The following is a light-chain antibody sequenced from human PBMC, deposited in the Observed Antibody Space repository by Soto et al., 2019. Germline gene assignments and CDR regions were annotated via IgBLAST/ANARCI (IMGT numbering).Light chain of an antibody. J-gene: IGLJ1*01. V-gene: IGLV2-14*01. CDR2: EVS. Sequence: QSALTQPASVSGSPGQSITISCTGSGRDIGAYDYVSWYQQNPGKAPRLLLYEVSYRPSGVSNRFSGSKSGSTASLTISGLQTEDEADYYCCSYTTSSTPLYVFGTGTKLTVL. CDR3: CSYTTSSTPLYV. CDR1: GRDIGAYDY.